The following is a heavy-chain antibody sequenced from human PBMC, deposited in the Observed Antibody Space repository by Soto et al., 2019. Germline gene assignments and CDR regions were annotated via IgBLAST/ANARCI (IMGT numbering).Heavy chain of an antibody. CDR3: ARDLTYDFWSGYINYYYYYGMDV. CDR1: GFTFSSYG. V-gene: IGHV3-33*01. Sequence: GGSLRLSCAASGFTFSSYGMHWARQAPGKGLEWVAVIWYDGSNKYYADSVKGRFTISRDNSKNTLYLQMNSLRAEDTAVYYCARDLTYDFWSGYINYYYYYGMDVWGQGTTVTVSS. D-gene: IGHD3-3*01. J-gene: IGHJ6*02. CDR2: IWYDGSNK.